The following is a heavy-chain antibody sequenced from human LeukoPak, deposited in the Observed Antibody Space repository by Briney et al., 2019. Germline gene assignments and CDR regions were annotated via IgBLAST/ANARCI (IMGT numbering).Heavy chain of an antibody. Sequence: SETLSLTCAAYGGSFSGYYWSWIRQPPGKGLEWIGEINHSGSTNYNPSLKSRVTISVDTSKNQFSLKLSSVTAADTAVYYCARVGELSCSSTSCSTYDYWGQGTLVTVSS. D-gene: IGHD2-2*01. CDR3: ARVGELSCSSTSCSTYDY. CDR1: GGSFSGYY. CDR2: INHSGST. J-gene: IGHJ4*02. V-gene: IGHV4-34*01.